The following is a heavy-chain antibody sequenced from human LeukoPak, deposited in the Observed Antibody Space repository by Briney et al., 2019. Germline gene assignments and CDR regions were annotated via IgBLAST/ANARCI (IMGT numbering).Heavy chain of an antibody. CDR3: VTFYDSSGYYYSYFQH. CDR2: IIPIFGTA. V-gene: IGHV1-69*13. Sequence: SVKVSCKASGGTFSSYAISWVRQAPGQGLEWMGGIIPIFGTANYAQKFQGRVTITADESTSTAHMELSSLRSEDTAVYYCVTFYDSSGYYYSYFQHWGQGTLVTVSS. CDR1: GGTFSSYA. J-gene: IGHJ1*01. D-gene: IGHD3-22*01.